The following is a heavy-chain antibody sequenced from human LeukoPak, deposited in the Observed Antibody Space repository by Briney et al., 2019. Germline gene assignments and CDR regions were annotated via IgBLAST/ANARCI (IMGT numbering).Heavy chain of an antibody. CDR3: ARRDSSGWYNYYYGMDV. CDR1: GFTFSSYA. Sequence: PGGSLRLSCAASGFTFSSYAMHWVRQAPGKGLEWVAVMSYDGSNKYYADSVKGRFTISRDNSKNTLYLQMNSLRAEDTAVYYCARRDSSGWYNYYYGMDVWGQGTTVTVSS. D-gene: IGHD6-19*01. V-gene: IGHV3-30-3*01. J-gene: IGHJ6*02. CDR2: MSYDGSNK.